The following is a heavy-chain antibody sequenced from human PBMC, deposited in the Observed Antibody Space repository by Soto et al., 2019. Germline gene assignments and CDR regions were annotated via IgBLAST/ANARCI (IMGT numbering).Heavy chain of an antibody. D-gene: IGHD4-4*01. J-gene: IGHJ6*02. CDR2: ISYDGSNK. V-gene: IGHV3-30*18. Sequence: PGGSLRLSCGASGFTFSSYGMHWVRQAPGKGLEWVAVISYDGSNKYYADSVKGRFTISRDNSKNTLYLQMNSLRAEDTAVYYCAKGVPGDYSNYILYYYYGMDVWRQGTTVTVSS. CDR1: GFTFSSYG. CDR3: AKGVPGDYSNYILYYYYGMDV.